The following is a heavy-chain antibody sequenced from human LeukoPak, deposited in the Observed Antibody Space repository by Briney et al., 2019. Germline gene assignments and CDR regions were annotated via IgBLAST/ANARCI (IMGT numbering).Heavy chain of an antibody. CDR2: IDYRGST. CDR1: GGSFSGYY. CDR3: ARSRSGYSYDHAAFEI. J-gene: IGHJ3*02. D-gene: IGHD5-18*01. V-gene: IGHV4-59*01. Sequence: SETLSLTCAVYGGSFSGYYWSWIRQPPGKGLEWIAYIDYRGSTTYNPSLRSRVTISVGTSRNQFSLKLSSVTAADTAVYYCARSRSGYSYDHAAFEIWGQGTMVTVSS.